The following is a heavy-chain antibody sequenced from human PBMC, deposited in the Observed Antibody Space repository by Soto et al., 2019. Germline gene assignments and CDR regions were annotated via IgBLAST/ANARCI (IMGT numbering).Heavy chain of an antibody. Sequence: QVQLQESGPGLVKPSQTLSLTCTVSGGSISSGGYYWSWIRQHPGKGLEWIGYIYYSGSTYYNPSLQSRVTISVDTSKNQFSLKLSSVTAADTAVYYCARLRYFDWLLSYYYYYGMDVWGQGTTVTVSS. J-gene: IGHJ6*02. V-gene: IGHV4-31*03. CDR3: ARLRYFDWLLSYYYYYGMDV. D-gene: IGHD3-9*01. CDR2: IYYSGST. CDR1: GGSISSGGYY.